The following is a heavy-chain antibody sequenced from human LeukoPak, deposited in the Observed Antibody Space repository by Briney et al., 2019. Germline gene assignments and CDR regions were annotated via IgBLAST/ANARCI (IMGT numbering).Heavy chain of an antibody. Sequence: GGSLRLSCAASGFTFSSYGMHWVRQAPGEGLEWVAVISYDGSNKYYADSVKGRFTISRDNSKNTLYLQMNSLRAEDTAVYYCAKGLGYCSGGSCSTWGQGTLVTVSS. D-gene: IGHD2-15*01. CDR2: ISYDGSNK. J-gene: IGHJ5*02. CDR1: GFTFSSYG. CDR3: AKGLGYCSGGSCST. V-gene: IGHV3-30*18.